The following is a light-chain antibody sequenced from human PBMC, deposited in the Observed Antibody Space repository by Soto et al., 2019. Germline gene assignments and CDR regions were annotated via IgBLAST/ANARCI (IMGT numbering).Light chain of an antibody. CDR2: AAS. Sequence: DIQMTQSPSSLSASVGDRVTITCRASQTISTYLNWYQQKPGKAPKLLIYAASTLQSGVPSRFSGSGSGTDFTLTINSLHPEDFATYYCQQSLGNPYTFGQGTKLEI. J-gene: IGKJ2*01. CDR1: QTISTY. V-gene: IGKV1-39*01. CDR3: QQSLGNPYT.